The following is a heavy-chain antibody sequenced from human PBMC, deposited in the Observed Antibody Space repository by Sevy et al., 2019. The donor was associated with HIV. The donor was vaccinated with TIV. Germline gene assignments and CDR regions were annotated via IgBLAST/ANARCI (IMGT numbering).Heavy chain of an antibody. CDR3: ARVSVYYYDSSGYYTTGNAFDI. CDR2: IYSGVTT. V-gene: IGHV3-53*01. J-gene: IGHJ3*02. CDR1: GFTVGSNY. Sequence: GGSLRLSCVASGFTVGSNYMSWVRQAPGKGLEWVSIIYSGVTTSYADSVKGGFTISRDNSKNTLYVQMNSLRAEDMAVYYCARVSVYYYDSSGYYTTGNAFDIWGQGTMVTVSS. D-gene: IGHD3-22*01.